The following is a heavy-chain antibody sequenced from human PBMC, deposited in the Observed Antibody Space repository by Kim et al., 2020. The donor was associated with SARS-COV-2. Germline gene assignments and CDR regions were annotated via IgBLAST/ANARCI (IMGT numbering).Heavy chain of an antibody. D-gene: IGHD5-12*01. CDR3: ANQEAPFYSGYDRVTSY. Sequence: VKGRFTISRDNSKNTLYLQMNSLRAEDTAVYYCANQEAPFYSGYDRVTSYWGQGTLVTVSS. V-gene: IGHV3-30*02. J-gene: IGHJ4*02.